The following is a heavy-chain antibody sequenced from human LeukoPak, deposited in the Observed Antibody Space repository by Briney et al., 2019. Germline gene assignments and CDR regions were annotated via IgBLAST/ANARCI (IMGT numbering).Heavy chain of an antibody. Sequence: GASVKVSCKASGGTFSSYAISWVRQAPGQGLEWMGRIIPILGTANYAQKFQGRVTITADKSTSTAYMELSSLRSEDTAVYYCARDIAAAGPNINWFDPWGQGTLVTVSS. V-gene: IGHV1-69*04. CDR1: GGTFSSYA. CDR3: ARDIAAAGPNINWFDP. CDR2: IIPILGTA. D-gene: IGHD6-13*01. J-gene: IGHJ5*02.